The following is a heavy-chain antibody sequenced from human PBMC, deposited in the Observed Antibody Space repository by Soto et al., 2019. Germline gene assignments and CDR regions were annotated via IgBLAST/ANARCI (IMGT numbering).Heavy chain of an antibody. V-gene: IGHV4-39*07. D-gene: IGHD2-15*01. Sequence: PSVTMSVTSTVAGGYIISSGCYWGRIQKPPGKGLEWIGNIYYSGSTNYNPSLKSRVTISVDTSKNQFSLKLSSVTAADTAVYYCARAVVVVAARGLHYFDYWGQGTLVTVSS. CDR3: ARAVVVVAARGLHYFDY. CDR1: GGYIISSGCY. J-gene: IGHJ4*02. CDR2: IYYSGST.